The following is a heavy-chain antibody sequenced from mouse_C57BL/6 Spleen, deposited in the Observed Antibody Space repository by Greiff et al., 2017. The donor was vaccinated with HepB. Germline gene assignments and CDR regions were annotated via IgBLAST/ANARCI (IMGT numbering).Heavy chain of an antibody. Sequence: EVQVVESGGGLVKPGGSLKLSCAASGFTFSSYAMSWVRQTPEKRLEWVATISDGGSYTYYPDNVKGRFTISRDNAKNNLYLQMSHLKSEDTAMYYCARGAYDGYYGDYWGQGTTLTVSS. CDR1: GFTFSSYA. CDR2: ISDGGSYT. J-gene: IGHJ2*01. CDR3: ARGAYDGYYGDY. V-gene: IGHV5-4*01. D-gene: IGHD2-3*01.